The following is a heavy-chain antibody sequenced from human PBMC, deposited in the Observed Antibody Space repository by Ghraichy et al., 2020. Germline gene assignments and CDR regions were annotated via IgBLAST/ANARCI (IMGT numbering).Heavy chain of an antibody. CDR1: GGSFSGYY. D-gene: IGHD3-3*01. Sequence: SETLSLTCAVYGGSFSGYYWSWIRQPPGKGLEWIGEINHSGSTNYNPSLKSRVTISVDTSKNQFSLKLSSVTAADTAVYYCARGSTIFGVVISTDRYYYFDYWGQGTLVTVSS. CDR2: INHSGST. J-gene: IGHJ4*02. CDR3: ARGSTIFGVVISTDRYYYFDY. V-gene: IGHV4-34*01.